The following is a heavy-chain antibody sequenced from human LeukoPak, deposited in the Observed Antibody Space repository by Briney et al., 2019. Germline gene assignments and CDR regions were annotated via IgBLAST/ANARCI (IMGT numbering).Heavy chain of an antibody. CDR3: ARGRARYFDWFRGPYYMDV. Sequence: GGSLRLSCAASGFTFSDYYMSWVRQAPGKGLEWVSAISGSGGSTYYADSVKGRFTISRDNSKNTLYLQMNSLRAEDTAVYYCARGRARYFDWFRGPYYMDVWGKGTTVTISS. CDR1: GFTFSDYY. J-gene: IGHJ6*03. CDR2: ISGSGGST. D-gene: IGHD3-9*01. V-gene: IGHV3-23*01.